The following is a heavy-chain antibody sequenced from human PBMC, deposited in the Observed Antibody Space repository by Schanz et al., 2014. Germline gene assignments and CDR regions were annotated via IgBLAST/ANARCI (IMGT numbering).Heavy chain of an antibody. Sequence: QVQLVQSGAEVKKPGSSVKVSCKASGGTFSSSTLTWVRQAPGQGLEWMGRIIPILDKTNYAQKFQGRVTMTADKSTSTVYMEVSGLRSEDTAVYYCARGGFFDSTSFDSWGQGTRVTVSS. CDR1: GGTFSSST. J-gene: IGHJ4*02. CDR2: IIPILDKT. V-gene: IGHV1-69*08. D-gene: IGHD2-2*01. CDR3: ARGGFFDSTSFDS.